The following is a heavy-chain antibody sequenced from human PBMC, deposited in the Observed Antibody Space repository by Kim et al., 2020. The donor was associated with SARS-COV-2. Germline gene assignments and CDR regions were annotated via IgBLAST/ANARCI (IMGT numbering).Heavy chain of an antibody. J-gene: IGHJ5*02. D-gene: IGHD1-20*01. CDR3: ARMDITGTHNWFDP. Sequence: GESLKISCNGSEYIFTNYWISWIRQMPGKGLEWMGKIDPSDSYTSYSPSYEGHVTISADKSINTAYLQWSSLKASDTAMYYCARMDITGTHNWFDPWGQGTLVTVSS. V-gene: IGHV5-10-1*01. CDR2: IDPSDSYT. CDR1: EYIFTNYW.